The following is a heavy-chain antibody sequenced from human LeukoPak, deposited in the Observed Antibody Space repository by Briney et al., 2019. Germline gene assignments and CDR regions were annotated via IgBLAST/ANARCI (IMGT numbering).Heavy chain of an antibody. Sequence: SETLSHTCIVPGGSISSSSYYWGWIRQPPGKGLEWLGSIYYSGSTYYNPSLKSRVTISVDTSKNQFSLKMSSVTAADTAVYYCATNYYGSGSYSKKHYYYYYMDVWGKGTTVTVSS. D-gene: IGHD3-10*01. CDR1: GGSISSSSYY. J-gene: IGHJ6*03. CDR2: IYYSGST. V-gene: IGHV4-39*07. CDR3: ATNYYGSGSYSKKHYYYYYMDV.